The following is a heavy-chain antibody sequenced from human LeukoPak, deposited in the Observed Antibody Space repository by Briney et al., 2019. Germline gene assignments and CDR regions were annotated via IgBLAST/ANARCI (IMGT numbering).Heavy chain of an antibody. V-gene: IGHV3-30*18. CDR1: GFAFSSYG. Sequence: GGSLRLSCAASGFAFSSYGMHWVRQAPGKGMEWVAVISYDGSNKYYADSVKGRFTISRDNSKNTLYLQMNSLRAEDTAVYYCAKVSHYYDTDGLDDAFDIWGQGTMVTVSS. D-gene: IGHD3-22*01. J-gene: IGHJ3*02. CDR3: AKVSHYYDTDGLDDAFDI. CDR2: ISYDGSNK.